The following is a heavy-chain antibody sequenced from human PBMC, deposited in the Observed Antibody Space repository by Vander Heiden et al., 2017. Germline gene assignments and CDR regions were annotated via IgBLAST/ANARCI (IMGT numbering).Heavy chain of an antibody. V-gene: IGHV4-59*08. CDR1: GGCIRSYY. CDR3: ARLDVLGYNQNWFDP. CDR2: IYYRGCS. J-gene: IGHJ5*02. Sequence: QVQLQESAPGLAQPSETPHLTCTASGGCIRSYYWSWIRQPRRQGPEWSGYIYYRGCSNYNHSLKSRVTISVDTSKKQFFLKLSSVTAAETAVYYCARLDVLGYNQNWFDPWGQGTLVTVSS. D-gene: IGHD5-18*01.